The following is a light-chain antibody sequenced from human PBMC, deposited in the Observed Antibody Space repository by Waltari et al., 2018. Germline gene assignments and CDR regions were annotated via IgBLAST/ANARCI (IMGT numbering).Light chain of an antibody. CDR1: SSDVGSYNL. V-gene: IGLV2-23*01. CDR2: DDT. Sequence: QSALTQPASVSGSPGQSITISCTGTSSDVGSYNLVSWYQQRPDKAPKLIIYDDTKRPSGVSDRFSGSKSGNTASLTISGLQAEDEADYSCCSYAGSNTGYVFGTGTKVTVL. J-gene: IGLJ1*01. CDR3: CSYAGSNTGYV.